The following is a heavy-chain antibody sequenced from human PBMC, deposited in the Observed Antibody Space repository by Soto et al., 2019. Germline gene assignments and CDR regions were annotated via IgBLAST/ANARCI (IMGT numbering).Heavy chain of an antibody. V-gene: IGHV5-51*01. Sequence: PGESLKISCKGSGDRFKNYCIAWVRQMPGKGLEWMGVIYPDDSDTRYNPSIQGQVTISADKSITTAYLQWSSLKASDTAMYYCARPVYYSSSRDAFDVWGQGTMVTVSS. CDR1: GDRFKNYC. D-gene: IGHD3-9*01. J-gene: IGHJ3*01. CDR3: ARPVYYSSSRDAFDV. CDR2: IYPDDSDT.